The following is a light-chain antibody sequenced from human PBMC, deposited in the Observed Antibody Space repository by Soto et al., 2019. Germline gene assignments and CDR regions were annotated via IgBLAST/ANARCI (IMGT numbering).Light chain of an antibody. V-gene: IGKV1-5*01. Sequence: DIQLTQSPSTLSASVGDRVTLTCRASQSLNTRLAWYQQRSGKAPKLLIYDASTLESGVPSRFSGGGSGTEFTLTINNLQPDDLATYICQQYKSYSTFGRGTKVEIK. CDR2: DAS. CDR3: QQYKSYST. CDR1: QSLNTR. J-gene: IGKJ1*01.